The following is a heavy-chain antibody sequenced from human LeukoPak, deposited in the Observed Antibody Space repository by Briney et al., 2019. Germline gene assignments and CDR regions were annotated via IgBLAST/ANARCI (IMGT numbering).Heavy chain of an antibody. CDR1: GYTFTSYD. D-gene: IGHD4-17*01. J-gene: IGHJ4*02. CDR3: ARAFTVTTWGIVDY. CDR2: MNPNSGNT. Sequence: WASVKVSCKASGYTFTSYDINWVRQATGQGLEWMGWMNPNSGNTGYAQKFQGRVTMTRDTSISTAYMELSRLRSDDTAVYYCARAFTVTTWGIVDYWGQGTLVTVSS. V-gene: IGHV1-8*01.